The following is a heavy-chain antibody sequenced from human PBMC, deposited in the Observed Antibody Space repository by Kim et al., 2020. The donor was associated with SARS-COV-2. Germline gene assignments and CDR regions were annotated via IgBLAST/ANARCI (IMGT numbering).Heavy chain of an antibody. D-gene: IGHD5-18*01. CDR2: VFFRGNT. CDR3: AREREVRAYSYGFLDS. CDR1: GASISGSSDY. Sequence: SETLSLTCTLSGASISGSSDYWGWIRQPPGKGLEWIGSVFFRGNTYYNPSLKSRAIISVDTSKNQFSLTLSSVTAADTAVYFCAREREVRAYSYGFLDS. V-gene: IGHV4-39*07. J-gene: IGHJ5*01.